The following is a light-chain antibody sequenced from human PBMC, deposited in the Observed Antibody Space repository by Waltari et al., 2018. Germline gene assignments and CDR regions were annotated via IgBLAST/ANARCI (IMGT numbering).Light chain of an antibody. Sequence: QSALTQPPSASGSPGQSVTLSCTGTSSDVGGSNYVSWFQHHPGKAPKLLIYEVSKRPSGVPDRFSGAKSGNTASLTVSGLQAEDEADYYCSSYAGSNNYVFGTGTKVTVL. J-gene: IGLJ1*01. CDR1: SSDVGGSNY. CDR2: EVS. V-gene: IGLV2-8*01. CDR3: SSYAGSNNYV.